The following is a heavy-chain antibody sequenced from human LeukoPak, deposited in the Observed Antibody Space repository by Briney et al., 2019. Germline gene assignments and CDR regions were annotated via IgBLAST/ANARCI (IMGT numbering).Heavy chain of an antibody. J-gene: IGHJ4*02. CDR1: GGSITSSTYY. D-gene: IGHD5-12*01. CDR3: ARRYSSYDHVDY. Sequence: SETLSLTCTVSGGSITSSTYYWDWIRQPPGKGLEWIGSIYHSGSTYYNPSLKSRVTISADTSKNQFSLKLSSVTAADTAMYYCARRYSSYDHVDYWGQGTLITVSS. V-gene: IGHV4-39*01. CDR2: IYHSGST.